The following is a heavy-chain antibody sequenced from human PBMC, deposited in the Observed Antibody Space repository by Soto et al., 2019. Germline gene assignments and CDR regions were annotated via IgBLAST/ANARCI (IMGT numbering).Heavy chain of an antibody. J-gene: IGHJ6*02. V-gene: IGHV6-1*01. CDR1: GDSVSSNSAA. CDR2: TYYRSKWYN. D-gene: IGHD5-12*01. CDR3: ARDGEWLRLGYYYDGMDV. Sequence: PSQTLSLTCAISGDSVSSNSAAWNWIRQSPSRGLEWLGRTYYRSKWYNDYAVSVKSRITINPDTSKNQFSLQLNSVTPEDTAVYYCARDGEWLRLGYYYDGMDVWGQGTTVTVSS.